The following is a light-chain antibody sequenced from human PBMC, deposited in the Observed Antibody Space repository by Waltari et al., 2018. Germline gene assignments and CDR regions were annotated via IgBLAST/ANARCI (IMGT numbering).Light chain of an antibody. V-gene: IGKV3-15*01. Sequence: EVVMTHSPVTLSVSPGERATLPCRASQSISSDLAWYQQKPGQAPRLLIYGASTRATGIPARFSGSGSGTEFTLTISSLQSEDFADYFCQHYYSWPLAFGGGTKVEF. CDR1: QSISSD. CDR3: QHYYSWPLA. CDR2: GAS. J-gene: IGKJ4*01.